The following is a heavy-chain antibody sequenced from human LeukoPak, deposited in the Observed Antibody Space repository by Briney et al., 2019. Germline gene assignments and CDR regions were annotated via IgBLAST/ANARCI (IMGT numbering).Heavy chain of an antibody. CDR1: GYTFTSYY. J-gene: IGHJ4*02. D-gene: IGHD2-2*01. V-gene: IGHV1-46*01. CDR2: MNPSGGST. CDR3: ARPSHCSSTSCPYYFDY. Sequence: ASVKVSCKASGYTFTSYYIHWVRQAPGQGLEWVGIMNPSGGSTSNARKFQGRVTITADKSTSTAYMELSSLRSEDTAVYYCARPSHCSSTSCPYYFDYWGQGTLVTVSS.